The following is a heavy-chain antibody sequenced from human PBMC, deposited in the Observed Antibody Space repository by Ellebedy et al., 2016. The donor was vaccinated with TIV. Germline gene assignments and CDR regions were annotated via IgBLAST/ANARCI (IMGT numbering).Heavy chain of an antibody. CDR3: ARDPYCSGGSCYPYFFDY. CDR2: ISPNTGVT. CDR1: GYTFTGYY. D-gene: IGHD2-15*01. V-gene: IGHV1-2*02. J-gene: IGHJ4*02. Sequence: AASVKVSCKASGYTFTGYYMHWVRQAPGQGLEWLGWISPNTGVTHFAQKFQGRVTVTRDTSINTAYMELSRLRSDDTAVYYCARDPYCSGGSCYPYFFDYWGEGTLDTVSS.